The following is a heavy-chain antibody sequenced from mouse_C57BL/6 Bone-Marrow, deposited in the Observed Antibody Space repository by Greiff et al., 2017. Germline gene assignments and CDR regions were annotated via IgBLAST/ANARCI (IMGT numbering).Heavy chain of an antibody. J-gene: IGHJ1*03. CDR3: ARQRTRVTTRYFDV. V-gene: IGHV5-2*01. D-gene: IGHD2-5*01. CDR1: EYEFPSHD. Sequence: EVKLVESGGGLVQPGESLKLSCESNEYEFPSHDMSWVRKTPEKRLELVAAINSDGGSTYYPDTMERRFIISRDNTKKTLYLQMSSLRSEDTALYYWARQRTRVTTRYFDVWGTGTTVTVSS. CDR2: INSDGGST.